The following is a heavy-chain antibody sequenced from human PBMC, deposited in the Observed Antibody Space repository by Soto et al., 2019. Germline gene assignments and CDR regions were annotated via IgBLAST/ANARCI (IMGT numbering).Heavy chain of an antibody. CDR3: ASLWFGGYDAFDI. Sequence: QVQLQQWGAGLLKPSETLSLTCAVYGGSFSGYYWSWIRQPPGKGLEWIGEINHSGSTNYNPSLKIRVTISVDTSKNQFSLKLSSVTAADTAVYYCASLWFGGYDAFDIWGQGTMVTVSS. CDR1: GGSFSGYY. CDR2: INHSGST. J-gene: IGHJ3*02. D-gene: IGHD3-10*01. V-gene: IGHV4-34*01.